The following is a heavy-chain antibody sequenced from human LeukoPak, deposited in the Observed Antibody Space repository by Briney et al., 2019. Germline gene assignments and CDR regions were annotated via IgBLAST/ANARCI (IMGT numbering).Heavy chain of an antibody. J-gene: IGHJ5*02. CDR2: VYYSGST. Sequence: SETLSLTCTVSGYSISSGYYWGWIRQSPGKGLEWFGCVYYSGSTYYNPSLKSRVTISVDTSQNQFSLQLTSVTAADTAVYYCARGDYGSGNYLWGSWGQGILVTVSP. CDR3: ARGDYGSGNYLWGS. V-gene: IGHV4-38-2*02. CDR1: GYSISSGYY. D-gene: IGHD3-10*01.